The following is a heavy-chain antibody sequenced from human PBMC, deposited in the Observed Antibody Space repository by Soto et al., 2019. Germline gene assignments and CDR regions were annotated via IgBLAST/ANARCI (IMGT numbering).Heavy chain of an antibody. D-gene: IGHD3-10*01. CDR3: AKGSSGVNLYYYYYGMDV. Sequence: GGSLRLSCAASGFTFSSYAMSWVRQAPGKGLEWVSAISGSGGSTYYADSVKGRFTISRDNSKNTLYLQMNSLRAEDTAVYYCAKGSSGVNLYYYYYGMDVWGQGTTVTVSS. CDR2: ISGSGGST. J-gene: IGHJ6*02. V-gene: IGHV3-23*01. CDR1: GFTFSSYA.